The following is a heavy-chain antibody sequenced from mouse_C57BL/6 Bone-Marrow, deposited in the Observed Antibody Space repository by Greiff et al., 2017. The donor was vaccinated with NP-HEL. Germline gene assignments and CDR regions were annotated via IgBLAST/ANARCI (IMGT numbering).Heavy chain of an antibody. Sequence: VQLQQSGAELVRPGASVKLSCTASGFNFKDDYMHWVKQRPEQGLEWIGWIDPENGDTEYASKFKGKATITADNSYNTVYLQLSSLTSEDTAVYYCTTGRGRPDYWGQGTTLTVSS. D-gene: IGHD3-1*01. CDR2: IDPENGDT. V-gene: IGHV14-4*01. CDR3: TTGRGRPDY. J-gene: IGHJ2*01. CDR1: GFNFKDDY.